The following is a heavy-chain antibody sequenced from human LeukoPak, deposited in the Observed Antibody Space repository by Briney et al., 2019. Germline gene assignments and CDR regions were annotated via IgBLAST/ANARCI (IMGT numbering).Heavy chain of an antibody. CDR2: IYTSGST. CDR1: GGSISSGGYY. J-gene: IGHJ4*02. D-gene: IGHD2-2*03. CDR3: ASGSYYFDY. V-gene: IGHV4-61*02. Sequence: PSETLSLTCTVSGGSISSGGYYWSWIRQPAGKGLEWIGRIYTSGSTNYNPSLKSRVTISVDTSKNQFSLKLSSVTAADTAVYYCASGSYYFDYWGQGTLVTVSS.